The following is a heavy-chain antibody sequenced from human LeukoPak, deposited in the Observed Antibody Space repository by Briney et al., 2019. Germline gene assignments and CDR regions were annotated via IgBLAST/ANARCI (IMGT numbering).Heavy chain of an antibody. CDR1: GGSISSGDYY. D-gene: IGHD6-13*01. V-gene: IGHV4-30-4*08. CDR3: ARGRSGVAAAGINGWFDP. Sequence: SETLSLTCTVSGGSISSGDYYLSWIRQPPGRGLERIGYIYYSGSTYYNPSLKSRVTISVDTSKNQFSLKLSSVTAADTAVYYCARGRSGVAAAGINGWFDPWGQGTLVTVSS. J-gene: IGHJ5*02. CDR2: IYYSGST.